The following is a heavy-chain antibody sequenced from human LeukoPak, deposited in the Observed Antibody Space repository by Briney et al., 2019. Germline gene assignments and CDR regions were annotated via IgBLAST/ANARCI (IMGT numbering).Heavy chain of an antibody. CDR2: LYDYGRT. CDR3: ATIKRGNIFGYFDF. J-gene: IGHJ4*02. Sequence: SETLSLTCTVSGGSISSHYWSWIRQPPGEGLEWIGYLYDYGRTKHNPSLNSRLTLSADTSKNQFSLRLSSVTAADTAVYFCATIKRGNIFGYFDFWGQGILVAVSS. V-gene: IGHV4-59*11. CDR1: GGSISSHY. D-gene: IGHD5-18*01.